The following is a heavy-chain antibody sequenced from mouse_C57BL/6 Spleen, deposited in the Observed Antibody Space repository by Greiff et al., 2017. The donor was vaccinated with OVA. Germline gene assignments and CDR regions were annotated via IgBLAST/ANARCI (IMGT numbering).Heavy chain of an antibody. CDR1: GYTFTSYW. J-gene: IGHJ4*01. Sequence: QVQLQQPGAELVKPGASVKLSCKASGYTFTSYWMQWVKQRPGQGLEWIGEIDPSDSYTNYNQKFKGKATLTVDTSSSQAYMQLSILTSEDSAVYFGAREDGYYDYAMDYWGQGTSVTVSS. CDR2: IDPSDSYT. CDR3: AREDGYYDYAMDY. V-gene: IGHV1-50*01. D-gene: IGHD2-3*01.